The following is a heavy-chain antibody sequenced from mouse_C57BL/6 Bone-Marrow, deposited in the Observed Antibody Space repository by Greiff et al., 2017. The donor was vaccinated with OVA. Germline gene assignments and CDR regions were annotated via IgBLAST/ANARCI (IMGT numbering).Heavy chain of an antibody. D-gene: IGHD4-1*01. CDR3: ASVTGRVPFDY. V-gene: IGHV2-6*01. J-gene: IGHJ2*01. Sequence: QVQLKESGPGLVAPSQSLSITCTVSGFSLTSYGVDWVRQSPGKGLEWLGVIWGVGSTNYNSARKSRLSISKDNSKSQVFLKMNSLQTDDTAMYYCASVTGRVPFDYWGQGTTLTVSS. CDR1: GFSLTSYG. CDR2: IWGVGST.